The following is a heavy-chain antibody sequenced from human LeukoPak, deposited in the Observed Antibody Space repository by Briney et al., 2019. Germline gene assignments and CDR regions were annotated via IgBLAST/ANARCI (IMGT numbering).Heavy chain of an antibody. V-gene: IGHV4-59*08. CDR3: ARQRRYSYGSYYYYGMDV. J-gene: IGHJ6*02. CDR1: GGSISNYY. D-gene: IGHD5-18*01. Sequence: SETLSLTCTVSGGSISNYYWSWIRQPPGKGLEWIGYIYYSGSTNYNPSLKSRVTISVDTSKNQFSLKLSSVTAADTAVYYCARQRRYSYGSYYYYGMDVWGQGTTVTVSS. CDR2: IYYSGST.